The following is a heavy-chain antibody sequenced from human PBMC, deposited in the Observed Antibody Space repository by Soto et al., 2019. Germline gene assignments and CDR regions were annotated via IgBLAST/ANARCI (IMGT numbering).Heavy chain of an antibody. V-gene: IGHV4-31*03. Sequence: PSETLPLTCTVSGGSISSGGYYWSWIRQHPGKGLEWIGYIYYSGTTYYNPPLKSRVTISVDTSKNQFSLKLSSVTAADTAVYYCASYPTGGDYDWFDPWGQGTLVTVSS. CDR1: GGSISSGGYY. J-gene: IGHJ5*02. CDR3: ASYPTGGDYDWFDP. D-gene: IGHD4-17*01. CDR2: IYYSGTT.